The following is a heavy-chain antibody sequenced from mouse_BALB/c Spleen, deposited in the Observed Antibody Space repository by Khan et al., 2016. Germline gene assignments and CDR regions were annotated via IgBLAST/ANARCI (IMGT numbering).Heavy chain of an antibody. Sequence: EVQLQESGPGLVKPSQSLSLTCTVTGYSITSDYAWNWIRQFPGNKLEWMGYISYSGSTSYNPSLKSRISITRDTSKNPFFLQLNSVTTEATATYYCARAPPRWYFDVWGAGTTVTVSS. CDR2: ISYSGST. V-gene: IGHV3-2*02. CDR3: ARAPPRWYFDV. J-gene: IGHJ1*01. CDR1: GYSITSDYA.